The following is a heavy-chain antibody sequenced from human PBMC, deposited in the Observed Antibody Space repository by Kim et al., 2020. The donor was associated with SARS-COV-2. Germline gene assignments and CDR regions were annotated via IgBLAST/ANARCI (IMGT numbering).Heavy chain of an antibody. J-gene: IGHJ4*02. CDR3: ARVPRYHYDSSGYYYEY. Sequence: ASVKVSCKASGYTFTSYGISWVRQAPGQGLEWMGWISAYNGNTNYAQKLQGRVTMTTDTSTSTAYMELRSLRSDDTAVYYCARVPRYHYDSSGYYYEYWGQGTLVTVSS. CDR2: ISAYNGNT. D-gene: IGHD3-22*01. V-gene: IGHV1-18*01. CDR1: GYTFTSYG.